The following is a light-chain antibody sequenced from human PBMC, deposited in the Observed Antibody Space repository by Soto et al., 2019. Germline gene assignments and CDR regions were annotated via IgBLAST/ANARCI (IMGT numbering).Light chain of an antibody. CDR3: HQRQSWPRT. CDR1: QSVNTN. V-gene: IGKV3D-15*01. J-gene: IGKJ1*01. CDR2: GAS. Sequence: EIVITQSPATLSVSPGERATLSCRASQSVNTNLAWYQQKPGQAPRLLIYGASSRATGIPDRFSGSGSESDFTLTISDVQPEDFAVYYCHQRQSWPRTFGQGTKVDI.